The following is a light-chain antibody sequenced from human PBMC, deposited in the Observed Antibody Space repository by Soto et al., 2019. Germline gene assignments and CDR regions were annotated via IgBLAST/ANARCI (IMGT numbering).Light chain of an antibody. CDR3: TSWDDSLYHVV. J-gene: IGLJ2*01. CDR2: RNN. Sequence: QSVLTQPPSASGTPGQRVTFSCSGGRSNIGSNYVFWYQQFPGTAPKLLIYRNNQRPSGVPDRFSGSKSDTSASLAISGLRSEDEADYYCTSWDDSLYHVVFGGGTKVTVL. V-gene: IGLV1-47*01. CDR1: RSNIGSNY.